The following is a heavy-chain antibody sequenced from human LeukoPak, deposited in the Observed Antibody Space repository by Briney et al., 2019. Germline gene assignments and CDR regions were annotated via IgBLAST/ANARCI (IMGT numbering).Heavy chain of an antibody. Sequence: GSLRLSCAASGFTFSSYAMHWVRQAPGKGLEYVSATSSNGGSTYYANSVKGRFTISRDNAKNSLYLQMNSLRAEDTAVYYCAGGSDYWGQGTLVTVSS. D-gene: IGHD3-16*01. CDR3: AGGSDY. J-gene: IGHJ4*02. CDR2: TSSNGGST. V-gene: IGHV3-64*01. CDR1: GFTFSSYA.